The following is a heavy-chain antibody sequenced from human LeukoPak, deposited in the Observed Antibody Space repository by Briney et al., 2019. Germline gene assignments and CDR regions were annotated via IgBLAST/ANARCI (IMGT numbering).Heavy chain of an antibody. V-gene: IGHV3-9*01. CDR1: GFTFDDYA. CDR2: ISWNSGSI. D-gene: IGHD3-10*01. Sequence: PGGSLRLSCAASGFTFDDYAMHWVRHAPGKGLEWVSGISWNSGSIGYADSVKGRFTISRDNAKNSLYLQMNSLRAEDTALYYCAKDIGSGSYYNVESYYYYGMDVWGQGTTVTVSS. CDR3: AKDIGSGSYYNVESYYYYGMDV. J-gene: IGHJ6*02.